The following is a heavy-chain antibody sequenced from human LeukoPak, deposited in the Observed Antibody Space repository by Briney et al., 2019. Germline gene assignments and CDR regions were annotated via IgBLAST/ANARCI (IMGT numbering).Heavy chain of an antibody. CDR3: ARGDDYGDYWGLY. Sequence: ASVTVSCKASGYTFTKHSITWVRQAPGQGPEWMGWISTYNGNTNYAQKLQGRVTMTTDTSTSTAYMELRSLISDDAAVYYCARGDDYGDYWGLYWGQGTLVTVSS. D-gene: IGHD4-17*01. CDR1: GYTFTKHS. CDR2: ISTYNGNT. V-gene: IGHV1-18*01. J-gene: IGHJ4*02.